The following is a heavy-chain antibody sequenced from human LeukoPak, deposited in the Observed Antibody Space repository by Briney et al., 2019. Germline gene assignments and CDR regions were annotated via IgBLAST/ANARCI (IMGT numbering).Heavy chain of an antibody. J-gene: IGHJ5*02. D-gene: IGHD4-17*01. CDR3: ARDRTTVTKGWFDP. V-gene: IGHV3-7*01. CDR1: GFTFSSFW. Sequence: GGSLRLSCGASGFTFSSFWMTWVRQAPGQGLEWVANINPAGSTTDYVDSVRGRFTISRDNAKNSLYLQMNSLRAEDTAVYYCARDRTTVTKGWFDPWGQGTLVTVSS. CDR2: INPAGSTT.